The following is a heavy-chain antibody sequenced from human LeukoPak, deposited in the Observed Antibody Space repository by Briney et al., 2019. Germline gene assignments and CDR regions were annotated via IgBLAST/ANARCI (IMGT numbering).Heavy chain of an antibody. D-gene: IGHD3-22*01. J-gene: IGHJ4*02. CDR1: GGSINGYF. CDR2: VSYSGTT. CDR3: ARLGRAGLSNGYYYYFDY. V-gene: IGHV4-59*01. Sequence: SETLSLTCTVSGGSINGYFWSWIRQPPGKGLEWIAYVSYSGTTNYNPSLKSRVIISVDTSKNQFSLKLSSVTAADTAVYYCARLGRAGLSNGYYYYFDYWGQGTLVTVSS.